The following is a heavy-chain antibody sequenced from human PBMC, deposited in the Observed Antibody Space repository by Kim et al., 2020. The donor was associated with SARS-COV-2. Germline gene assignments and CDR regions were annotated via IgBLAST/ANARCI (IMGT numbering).Heavy chain of an antibody. V-gene: IGHV4-39*01. D-gene: IGHD5-18*01. CDR3: ARGYSYRFDY. Sequence: TTTYSPSPKSRVTISVDTSKNQFSLKLSSVTAADTAVYYCARGYSYRFDYWGQGTLVTVSS. J-gene: IGHJ4*02. CDR2: TT.